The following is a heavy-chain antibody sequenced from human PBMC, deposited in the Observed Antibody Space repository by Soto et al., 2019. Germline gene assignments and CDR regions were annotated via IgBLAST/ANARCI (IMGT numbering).Heavy chain of an antibody. Sequence: VGSLRLSCAASGFTFSNAWMSWVRQAPGKGLEWVGRIKSKTDGGTTDYAAPVKGRFTISRDDSKNTLYLQMNSLKTEDTAVYYCTTDIDTAMYSDAFDIWGQGTMVTVSS. CDR3: TTDIDTAMYSDAFDI. V-gene: IGHV3-15*01. CDR1: GFTFSNAW. D-gene: IGHD5-18*01. CDR2: IKSKTDGGTT. J-gene: IGHJ3*02.